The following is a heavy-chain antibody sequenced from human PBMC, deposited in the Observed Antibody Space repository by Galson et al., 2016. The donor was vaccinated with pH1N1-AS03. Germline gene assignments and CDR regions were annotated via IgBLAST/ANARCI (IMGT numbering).Heavy chain of an antibody. D-gene: IGHD1-1*01. CDR1: GFSFRSYA. V-gene: IGHV3-23*01. CDR2: ISGSGEMT. Sequence: SLRLSCAASGFSFRSYALSWVRQAPGKGLEWVSGISGSGEMTFYADSVKGRFTISRDTSRNTVYLQMNSLSAEDTALYICAKDYTGSNWVYNWYFDFWGQGALVTVSS. J-gene: IGHJ4*02. CDR3: AKDYTGSNWVYNWYFDF.